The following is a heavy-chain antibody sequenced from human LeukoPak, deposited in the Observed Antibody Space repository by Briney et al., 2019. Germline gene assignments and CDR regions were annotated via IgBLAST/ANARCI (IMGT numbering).Heavy chain of an antibody. CDR3: VSTYDYDDSGFYHFDY. CDR2: ITSNGGKT. D-gene: IGHD3-22*01. CDR1: GFSFSSNA. V-gene: IGHV3-64D*09. Sequence: PGGSLRVSCSASGFSFSSNAMHWVRQAPGKGLEYVSGITSNGGKTYYADSVKGRFTISRDNSKKTLSLQMSSLRAEDTAVYYCVSTYDYDDSGFYHFDYWGQGTLVTVSS. J-gene: IGHJ4*02.